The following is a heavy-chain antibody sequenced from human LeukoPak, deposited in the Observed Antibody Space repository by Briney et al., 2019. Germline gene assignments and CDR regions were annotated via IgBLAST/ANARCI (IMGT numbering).Heavy chain of an antibody. CDR3: AKEIATRITMIVVERWFDP. J-gene: IGHJ5*02. D-gene: IGHD3-22*01. CDR1: GFTVSSNS. CDR2: IYSGGKT. V-gene: IGHV3-53*05. Sequence: PGGSLRLSCTVSGFTVSSNSWSWVRQAPGKGLEWVSFIYSGGKTHSSDSVKGRFTISRDNSKNTLYLQMNSLRAEDTAVYYCAKEIATRITMIVVERWFDPWGQGTLVTVSS.